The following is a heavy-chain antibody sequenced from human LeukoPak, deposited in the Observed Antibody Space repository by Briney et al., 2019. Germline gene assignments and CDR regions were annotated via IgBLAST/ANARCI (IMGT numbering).Heavy chain of an antibody. CDR2: IYYSGST. CDR1: GGSISSSSYY. D-gene: IGHD3-3*01. Sequence: SETLSHTCTVSGGSISSSSYYWGWIRQPPGKGLEWIGSIYYSGSTYYNPSLKSRVTISVDTSKNQFSLKLSSVTAADTAVYYCARHAVTSNYDFWSGYGWFDPWGQGTLVTVSS. V-gene: IGHV4-39*01. CDR3: ARHAVTSNYDFWSGYGWFDP. J-gene: IGHJ5*02.